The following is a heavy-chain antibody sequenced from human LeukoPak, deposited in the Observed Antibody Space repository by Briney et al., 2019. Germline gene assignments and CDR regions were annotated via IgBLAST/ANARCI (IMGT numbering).Heavy chain of an antibody. J-gene: IGHJ5*02. D-gene: IGHD1-26*01. V-gene: IGHV4-31*03. Sequence: SETLSLTCTVSGGSLSSGGYYWSWVRQHPGTGLEWLGHIYYSGRTYYNPSLKCRVTISVDTSKNQFSLKLSSVTAADTAVYYCTALAGAEVTNWFDPWGQGTLVTVSS. CDR3: TALAGAEVTNWFDP. CDR1: GGSLSSGGYY. CDR2: IYYSGRT.